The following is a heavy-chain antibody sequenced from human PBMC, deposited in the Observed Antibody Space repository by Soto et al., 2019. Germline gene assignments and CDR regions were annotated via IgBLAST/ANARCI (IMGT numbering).Heavy chain of an antibody. CDR1: GGTFSSYA. CDR2: IIPIFGTA. Sequence: QVQLLQSGAEVKKPGSSVKVSCKASGGTFSSYAISWVRQAPGQGLEWMGGIIPIFGTANYAQKFQGRVTITADKSTSTAYMELSSLRSEDTAVYYCARDLREYSCSSRDWYFDLWGRGTLVTVSS. D-gene: IGHD6-6*01. V-gene: IGHV1-69*06. J-gene: IGHJ2*01. CDR3: ARDLREYSCSSRDWYFDL.